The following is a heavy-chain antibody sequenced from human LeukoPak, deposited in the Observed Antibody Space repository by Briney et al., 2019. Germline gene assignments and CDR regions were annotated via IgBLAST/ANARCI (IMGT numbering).Heavy chain of an antibody. CDR1: GFTFSTYA. Sequence: PGGSLRLSCAASGFTFSTYAMSWVRQAPGKGLEWVSAISGSGGTTYYADSVKGRFTISRDNSKNTLYLQMNSLRAEDTAVYYCAKGLAELLWFGEPDYWGQGTLVTVSS. D-gene: IGHD3-10*01. CDR2: ISGSGGTT. V-gene: IGHV3-23*01. J-gene: IGHJ4*02. CDR3: AKGLAELLWFGEPDY.